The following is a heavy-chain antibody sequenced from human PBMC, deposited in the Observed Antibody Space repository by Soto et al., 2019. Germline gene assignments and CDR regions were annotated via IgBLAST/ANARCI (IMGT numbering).Heavy chain of an antibody. J-gene: IGHJ4*02. Sequence: QVQLQESGPGLVKPSETLSLTCTVSGGSISSYYWSWIRQPPGKGLEWIGYIYYSGSTNYNPSLKRRFTKAVDTSKNQFSLKLSSVTAADTAVYYCASRYGGTLDYWGQGTLVTVSS. CDR1: GGSISSYY. CDR2: IYYSGST. CDR3: ASRYGGTLDY. D-gene: IGHD4-17*01. V-gene: IGHV4-59*08.